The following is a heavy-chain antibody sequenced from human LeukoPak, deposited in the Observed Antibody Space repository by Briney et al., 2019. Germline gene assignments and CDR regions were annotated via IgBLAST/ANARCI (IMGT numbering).Heavy chain of an antibody. CDR2: INSDGSST. J-gene: IGHJ5*02. Sequence: GGSLRLSCAASGFTFSSYWMHWVRQAPGKGLVWVSRINSDGSSTSYADSVKGRFTISRDNAKNTLYLQMNSLRAEDTAVYYCARPYDLDWFDPWGQGTLVTVSS. V-gene: IGHV3-74*01. CDR3: ARPYDLDWFDP. CDR1: GFTFSSYW. D-gene: IGHD3-3*01.